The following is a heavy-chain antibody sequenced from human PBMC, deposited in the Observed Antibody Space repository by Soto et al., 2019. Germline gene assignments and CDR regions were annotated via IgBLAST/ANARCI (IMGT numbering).Heavy chain of an antibody. CDR2: ISSNGGST. V-gene: IGHV3-64*01. CDR1: GFTFSSDA. Sequence: GGSLRLSCAASGFTFSSDAMHWVRQAPGKGLEYVSAISSNGGSTYYANSVKGRFTISRDNSKNTLYLQMGSLRAEDMAVYYCARGTPPNDYWGQGTLVTVSS. J-gene: IGHJ4*02. CDR3: ARGTPPNDY. D-gene: IGHD1-1*01.